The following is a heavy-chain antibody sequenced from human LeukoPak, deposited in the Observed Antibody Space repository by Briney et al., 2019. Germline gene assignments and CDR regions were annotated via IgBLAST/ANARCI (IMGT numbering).Heavy chain of an antibody. CDR1: GFTFGDYA. J-gene: IGHJ4*02. D-gene: IGHD2-21*02. CDR2: IRSKAYGGTT. V-gene: IGHV3-49*03. CDR3: TRDPRPVVVTATSHDY. Sequence: PGRSLRLSCTASGFTFGDYAMIWFRQAPGKGLEWVGFIRSKAYGGTTEYAASVKGRFTISRDDSKSIAYLQMNSLKTEDTAVYYCTRDPRPVVVTATSHDYLGQGTLVTVSS.